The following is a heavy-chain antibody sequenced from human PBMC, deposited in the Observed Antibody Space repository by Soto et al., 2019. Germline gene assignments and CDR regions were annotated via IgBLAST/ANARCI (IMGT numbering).Heavy chain of an antibody. V-gene: IGHV3-30*18. J-gene: IGHJ4*02. CDR1: GFTFSSSG. CDR3: AKSPRARNIVLMNGFDY. CDR2: ISYDGSNK. Sequence: QVQLVESGGGVVQPGRSLRLSCAASGFTFSSSGMHWVRQAPGKGLEWVAVISYDGSNKYYADSVKGRFTISRDNSKNTLYLQMNSLRAEDTAVYYCAKSPRARNIVLMNGFDYWGQGTLVTVSS. D-gene: IGHD2-8*01.